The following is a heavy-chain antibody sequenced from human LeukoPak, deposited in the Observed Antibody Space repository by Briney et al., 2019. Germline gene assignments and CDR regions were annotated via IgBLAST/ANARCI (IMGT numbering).Heavy chain of an antibody. D-gene: IGHD3-22*01. CDR1: GFTFSSYG. Sequence: GGSLRLSCAASGFTFSSYGMHWVRQAPGKGLEGVAFIRYDGSNKYYADSVKGRFTISRDNSKNTLYLQMNSLRAEDTAVYYCAKVRVYYYDSSGYSDYWGQGTLVTVSS. CDR2: IRYDGSNK. J-gene: IGHJ4*02. V-gene: IGHV3-30*02. CDR3: AKVRVYYYDSSGYSDY.